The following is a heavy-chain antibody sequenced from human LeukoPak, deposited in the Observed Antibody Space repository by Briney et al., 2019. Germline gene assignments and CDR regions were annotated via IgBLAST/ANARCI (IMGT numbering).Heavy chain of an antibody. D-gene: IGHD6-19*01. J-gene: IGHJ6*04. CDR3: ARTEGDIAVAGTSLDYYYGMDV. CDR2: INHSGST. CDR1: GGSFSSYY. V-gene: IGHV4-34*01. Sequence: SETLSLTCAVSGGSFSSYYWSWIRQPPGKGLEWIGEINHSGSTNYNPSLKSRVTISVDTSKNQFSLKLSSVTAADTAVYYCARTEGDIAVAGTSLDYYYGMDVWGKGTTVTVSS.